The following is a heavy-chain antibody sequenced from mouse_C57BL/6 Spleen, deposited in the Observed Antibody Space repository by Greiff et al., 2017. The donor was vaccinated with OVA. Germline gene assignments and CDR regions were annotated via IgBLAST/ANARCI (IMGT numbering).Heavy chain of an antibody. CDR2: ISSGSSTI. CDR3: ARNDYDGFAY. CDR1: GFTFSDYG. J-gene: IGHJ3*01. D-gene: IGHD2-4*01. Sequence: EVQLQESGGGLVKPGGSLKLSCAASGFTFSDYGMHWVRQAPEKGLEWVAYISSGSSTIYYADTVKGRVTISRDNAKNTLFLQMTSLRSEDTAMYYCARNDYDGFAYWGQGTLVTVSA. V-gene: IGHV5-17*01.